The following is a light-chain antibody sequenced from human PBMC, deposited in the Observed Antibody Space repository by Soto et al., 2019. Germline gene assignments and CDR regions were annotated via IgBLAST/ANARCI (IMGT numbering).Light chain of an antibody. Sequence: EIVLTQSPATLSAFPGDRVTLSCRASQALNTRLAWYQHKPGQAPRLLIYLTSNRAAGVPSRFSAWGSETDFTLAISDVQPADFAVYYCHQRQSWPRTFGQGTKVDIK. V-gene: IGKV3-11*01. J-gene: IGKJ1*01. CDR2: LTS. CDR1: QALNTR. CDR3: HQRQSWPRT.